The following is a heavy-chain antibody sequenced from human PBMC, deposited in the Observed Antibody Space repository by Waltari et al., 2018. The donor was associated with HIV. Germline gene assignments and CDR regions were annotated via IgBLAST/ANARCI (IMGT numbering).Heavy chain of an antibody. CDR3: ASRNDFQS. CDR2: IKHDGSQK. CDR1: GSTLRGNW. Sequence: EVQLVESGGGLVQPGGSLRLSCVDSGSTLRGNWMNWVRQAPGKGLEWVAHIKHDGSQKNYLDSVKGRFTISRDNAKNSVYLQMDSLRDEDTAVYYCASRNDFQSWGQGTLVTVTS. V-gene: IGHV3-7*01. J-gene: IGHJ4*02.